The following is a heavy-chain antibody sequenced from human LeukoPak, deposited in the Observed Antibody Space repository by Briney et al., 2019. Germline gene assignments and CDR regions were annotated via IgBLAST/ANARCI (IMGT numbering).Heavy chain of an antibody. CDR1: GGSISSGSYY. CDR3: ARQNLYCSSTSCRDYNFDY. CDR2: IYTSGST. J-gene: IGHJ4*02. D-gene: IGHD2-2*01. V-gene: IGHV4-61*02. Sequence: PSETLSLTCTVSGGSISSGSYYWSWIRQPAGKGLEWIGRIYTSGSTNYNPSLKSRVTISVDTSKNQFSLKLSSVTAADTAVYYCARQNLYCSSTSCRDYNFDYWGQGTLVTVSS.